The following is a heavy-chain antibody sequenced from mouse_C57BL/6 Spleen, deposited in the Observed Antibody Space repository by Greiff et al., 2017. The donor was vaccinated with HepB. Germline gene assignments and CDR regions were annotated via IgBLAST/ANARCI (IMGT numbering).Heavy chain of an antibody. V-gene: IGHV3-6*01. CDR2: ISYDGSN. CDR1: GYSITSGYY. J-gene: IGHJ2*01. D-gene: IGHD1-1*01. Sequence: DVKLQESGPGLVKPSQSLSLTCSVTGYSITSGYYWNWIRQFPGNKLEWMGYISYDGSNNYNPSLKNRISITRDTSKNQFFLKLNSVTTEDTATYYCARGASTVVARFDYWGQGTTLTVSS. CDR3: ARGASTVVARFDY.